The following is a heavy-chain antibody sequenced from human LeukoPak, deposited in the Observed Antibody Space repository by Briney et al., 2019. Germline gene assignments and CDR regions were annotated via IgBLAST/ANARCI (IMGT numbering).Heavy chain of an antibody. CDR1: GGSFSGYY. J-gene: IGHJ4*02. CDR2: INHSGST. D-gene: IGHD3-22*01. V-gene: IGHV4-34*01. CDR3: ARGLKSYYYDSSGYLY. Sequence: SETLSLTCAVYGGSFSGYYWSWIRQPPGKGLEWIGEINHSGSTNYNPSLKSRVTISVDTSKNQFSLKLSSVTAADTAVYYCARGLKSYYYDSSGYLYWGQGTLVTVSS.